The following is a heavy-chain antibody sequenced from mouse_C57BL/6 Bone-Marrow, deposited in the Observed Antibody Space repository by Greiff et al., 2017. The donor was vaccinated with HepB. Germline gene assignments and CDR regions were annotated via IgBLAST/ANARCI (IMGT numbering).Heavy chain of an antibody. D-gene: IGHD1-1*01. V-gene: IGHV1-85*01. CDR1: GYTFTSYD. Sequence: QVQLQQSGPELVKPGASVKLSCKASGYTFTSYDINWVKQRPGQGLEWIGWIYPRDGSTKYKEKFKGKGTLTVDTSSSTAYMELHSLTSEDSAVYFCAKESTTVVADGAMDYWGQGTSVTVSS. CDR2: IYPRDGST. J-gene: IGHJ4*01. CDR3: AKESTTVVADGAMDY.